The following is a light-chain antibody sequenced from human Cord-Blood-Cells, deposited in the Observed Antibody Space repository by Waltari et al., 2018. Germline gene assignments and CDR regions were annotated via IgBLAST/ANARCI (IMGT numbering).Light chain of an antibody. CDR3: MRSIQLPPA. J-gene: IGKJ3*01. CDR1: QSLLHSDGKTY. Sequence: IVMTQTPLSLSVTPGQPASISCKSSQSLLHSDGKTYLYWYLQKPGQPPQLLIYEVSNRFKGVPDGCRGSGSWTDFTLKSSRVEAEDVGVYCLMRSIQLPPAFGPGTKVDIK. CDR2: EVS. V-gene: IGKV2D-29*01.